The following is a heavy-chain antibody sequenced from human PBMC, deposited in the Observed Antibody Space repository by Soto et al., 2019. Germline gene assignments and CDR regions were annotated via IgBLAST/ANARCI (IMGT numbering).Heavy chain of an antibody. Sequence: EVQLVESGGGLVKPGGSLRLSCAASGFTFSSYSMNWVRQAPGKGLEWVSSISSGSTYIYYTDSVKGRLTISRDNAKNSLFMRMNSMGPEDTAVYYCAGGVIGGRDWYFAFWGRGTLVTVSS. CDR3: AGGVIGGRDWYFAF. CDR2: ISSGSTYI. D-gene: IGHD3-16*02. CDR1: GFTFSSYS. V-gene: IGHV3-21*01. J-gene: IGHJ2*01.